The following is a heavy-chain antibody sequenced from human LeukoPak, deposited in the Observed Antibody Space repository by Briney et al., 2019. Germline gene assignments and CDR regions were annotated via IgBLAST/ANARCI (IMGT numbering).Heavy chain of an antibody. J-gene: IGHJ6*03. CDR3: ARGGGAVAGTHLLYDYYYYYMDV. Sequence: SQTLSLTCALSGDSVSSNSAAWNWIRQSPSRGLEWLGRTYYRSKWYNDYAVSVKSRITINPDTSKNQFSLQLNSVTPEDTAVYYCARGGGAVAGTHLLYDYYYYYMDVWGKGTTVTVSS. D-gene: IGHD6-19*01. CDR2: TYYRSKWYN. CDR1: GDSVSSNSAA. V-gene: IGHV6-1*01.